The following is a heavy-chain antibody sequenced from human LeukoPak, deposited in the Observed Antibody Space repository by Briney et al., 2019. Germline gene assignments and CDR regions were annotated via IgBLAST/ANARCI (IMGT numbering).Heavy chain of an antibody. CDR3: ARDRLGYCSGGSCYRIY. V-gene: IGHV3-48*03. Sequence: PGGSLRLSCAASGFTFSSYEMNWVRQAPGKGLEWVSYISSSGSTIYYADSVKGRFTISRDNAKNSLYLQMNSLRAEDTAVYYCARDRLGYCSGGSCYRIYWSQGTLVTVSS. J-gene: IGHJ4*02. CDR1: GFTFSSYE. D-gene: IGHD2-15*01. CDR2: ISSSGSTI.